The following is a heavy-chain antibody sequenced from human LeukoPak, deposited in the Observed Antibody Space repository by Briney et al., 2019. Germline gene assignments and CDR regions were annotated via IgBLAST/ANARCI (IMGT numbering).Heavy chain of an antibody. CDR1: GYTFISYG. CDR2: ISAYNGNT. Sequence: SVKVSCKASGYTFISYGISWVRQSPGQRLEWMGWISAYNGNTNYAQKLQGRVTITTDTSTSTAYMELRSLRSDDTAVYYWARARLGYCGGDCPHDHWAQGTLVTVSS. J-gene: IGHJ4*02. D-gene: IGHD2-21*02. V-gene: IGHV1-18*01. CDR3: ARARLGYCGGDCPHDH.